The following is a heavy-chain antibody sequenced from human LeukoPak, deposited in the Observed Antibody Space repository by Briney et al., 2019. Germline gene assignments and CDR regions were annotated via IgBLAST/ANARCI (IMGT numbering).Heavy chain of an antibody. CDR1: GASVNTDY. V-gene: IGHV4-59*02. J-gene: IGHJ4*02. CDR3: ARDRGEGRERPFDY. D-gene: IGHD1-26*01. CDR2: TYNSGST. Sequence: SETLSLTCTVSGASVNTDYWSWIRQPPGKGLEWIGYTYNSGSTNYNPSLKSRVTISVDTSKNHFSLRLTSVTAADTATYYCARDRGEGRERPFDYWGRGTLVTVSS.